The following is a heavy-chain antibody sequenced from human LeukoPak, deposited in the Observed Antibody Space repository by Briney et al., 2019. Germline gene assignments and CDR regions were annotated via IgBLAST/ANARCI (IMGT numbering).Heavy chain of an antibody. Sequence: GGSLRLSCVASGFTVTNAWMSWVLQAPGKGPERVGRIKSKSDGGTTDYDAPVKGRFIISREDSKNTLYLQMNSLRSEDTAVYYCTTQGFVGGSRTFFDYWGQGTLVTVSS. D-gene: IGHD3-16*01. V-gene: IGHV3-15*01. CDR2: IKSKSDGGTT. CDR1: GFTVTNAW. J-gene: IGHJ4*02. CDR3: TTQGFVGGSRTFFDY.